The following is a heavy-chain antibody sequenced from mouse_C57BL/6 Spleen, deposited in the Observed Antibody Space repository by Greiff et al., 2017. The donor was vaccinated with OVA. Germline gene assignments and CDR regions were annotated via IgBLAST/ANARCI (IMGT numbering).Heavy chain of an antibody. CDR3: ADSNLFAY. D-gene: IGHD2-5*01. V-gene: IGHV1-4*01. J-gene: IGHJ3*01. CDR1: GYTFTSYT. CDR2: INPSSGYT. Sequence: QVQLQQSGAELARPGASVKMSCKASGYTFTSYTMNWVKQRPGQGLEWIGYINPSSGYTKYNQKFKDKATLTADKSSSTAYMQLSSLTSEDSAVYYCADSNLFAYWGQGTLVTVSA.